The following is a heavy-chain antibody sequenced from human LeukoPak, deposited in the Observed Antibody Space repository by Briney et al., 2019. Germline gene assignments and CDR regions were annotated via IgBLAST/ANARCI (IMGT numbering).Heavy chain of an antibody. Sequence: SGPTLVNPTQILTLTCTFSGFSLNTGGMCVSWIRQPPGKALEWLARIDWDDDKFYSTSLTTRLTISKDTSKNQVVLTMTNMDPADTATYYCARIRAVSGNFLLDYWGQGTLVTVSS. D-gene: IGHD6-19*01. J-gene: IGHJ4*02. V-gene: IGHV2-70*17. CDR3: ARIRAVSGNFLLDY. CDR2: IDWDDDK. CDR1: GFSLNTGGMC.